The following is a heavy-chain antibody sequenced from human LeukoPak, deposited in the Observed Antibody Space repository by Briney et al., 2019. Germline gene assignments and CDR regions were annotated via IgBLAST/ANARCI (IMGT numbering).Heavy chain of an antibody. D-gene: IGHD2-2*01. CDR1: GYTFTSYY. Sequence: ASVKVSCKASGYTFTSYYMHWVRQAPGQGLEWMGIINPSGGSTSYAQKFQGRVTMTRDTSISTAYMELSRLRSDDTAVYYCARSRHCSSISCLRSWFDPWGQGTLVTVSS. V-gene: IGHV1-46*01. CDR2: INPSGGST. J-gene: IGHJ5*02. CDR3: ARSRHCSSISCLRSWFDP.